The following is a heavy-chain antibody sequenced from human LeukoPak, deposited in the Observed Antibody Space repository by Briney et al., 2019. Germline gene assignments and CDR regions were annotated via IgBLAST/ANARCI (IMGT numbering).Heavy chain of an antibody. J-gene: IGHJ4*02. CDR1: GGSISSGSYY. Sequence: SETLSLTCTVSGGSISSGSYYWSWIRQPAGKGLEWIGRIYTSGSTNYNPSLKSRVTISVDTSKNQFSLRLSSVTAADTAVYYCARDSVSTYYFDYWGQGTLDTVSS. V-gene: IGHV4-61*02. CDR2: IYTSGST. CDR3: ARDSVSTYYFDY. D-gene: IGHD5/OR15-5a*01.